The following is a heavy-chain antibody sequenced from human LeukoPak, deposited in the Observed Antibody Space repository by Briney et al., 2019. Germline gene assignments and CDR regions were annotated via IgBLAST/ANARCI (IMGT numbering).Heavy chain of an antibody. CDR1: GFTFSSYG. J-gene: IGHJ6*03. D-gene: IGHD2-15*01. Sequence: PGGTLRLSCAASGFTFSSYGMSWVRQAPGKGLEWVSAISGSGGSTYYADSVKGRFTISRDNAKNTLYLQMNSLRAEDTAVYYCARDGLRYYYYYMDVWGKGTTVTISS. CDR3: ARDGLRYYYYYMDV. CDR2: ISGSGGST. V-gene: IGHV3-23*01.